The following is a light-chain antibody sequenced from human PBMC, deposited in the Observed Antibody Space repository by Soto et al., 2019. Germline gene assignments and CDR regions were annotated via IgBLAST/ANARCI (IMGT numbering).Light chain of an antibody. CDR3: NSYAGRNTVV. J-gene: IGLJ2*01. V-gene: IGLV2-8*01. Sequence: QSALTQPPSASGSPGQSVTISCTGTSSDVGGYNYLSWYQQRPGKAPKLVIYEVSKRPSGVPDRFSGSKSGNMASLTVSGLQAEDEADYYCNSYAGRNTVVFGGGTQLTVL. CDR1: SSDVGGYNY. CDR2: EVS.